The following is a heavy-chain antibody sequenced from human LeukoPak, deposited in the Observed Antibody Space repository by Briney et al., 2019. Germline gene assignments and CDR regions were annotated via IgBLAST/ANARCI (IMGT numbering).Heavy chain of an antibody. J-gene: IGHJ5*02. D-gene: IGHD6-13*01. CDR2: ITGYGAT. CDR1: GFTFSNFA. Sequence: GGSLRLSCAASGFTFSNFAMMWVRQAPGTGLQWVSTITGYGATFYADSVRGRFTIFRDTSMNTLFLQMNGLGAEDTAVYYCAKGAAAGKVDWFDPWGQGTLVTVSS. V-gene: IGHV3-23*01. CDR3: AKGAAAGKVDWFDP.